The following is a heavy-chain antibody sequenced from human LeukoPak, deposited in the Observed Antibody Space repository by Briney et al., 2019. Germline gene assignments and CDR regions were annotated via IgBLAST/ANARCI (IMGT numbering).Heavy chain of an antibody. CDR2: IIPIFGTA. D-gene: IGHD3-16*01. CDR1: GGTFSSYA. V-gene: IGHV1-69*05. J-gene: IGHJ3*02. Sequence: GASVKVSCKASGGTFSSYAIGWVRQAPGQGLEWMGGIIPIFGTANYAQKFQGRVTITTDESTSTAYMELSSLRSEDTAVYYCARERSYVVAFDIWGQGTMVTVSS. CDR3: ARERSYVVAFDI.